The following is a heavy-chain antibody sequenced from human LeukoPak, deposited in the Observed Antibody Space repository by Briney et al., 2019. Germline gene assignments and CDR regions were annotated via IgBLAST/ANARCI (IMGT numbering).Heavy chain of an antibody. V-gene: IGHV4-34*01. D-gene: IGHD5-12*01. CDR2: MIQSGSS. CDR1: GGAFSDYY. CDR3: ARGNIVATILGGLHGTTAFDF. J-gene: IGHJ4*02. Sequence: SETLSPTCGVSGGAFSDYYWSWIRQAPGKGLEWIGEMIQSGSSNYNPSLRSRVTISGDTSRNQFSLKLNSLTAADTAVYYCARGNIVATILGGLHGTTAFDFWGQGILVTVSS.